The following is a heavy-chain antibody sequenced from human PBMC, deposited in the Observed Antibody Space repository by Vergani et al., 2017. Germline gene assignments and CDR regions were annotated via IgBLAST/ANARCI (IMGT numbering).Heavy chain of an antibody. J-gene: IGHJ4*02. Sequence: EVQLLESGGGLVQPGGSLRLSCAASGFTFSSYAMSWVRQAPGKGLEWVSAISGSGGSTYYADSVKGRFTISRDNAKNTLYLQMNSLRAEDTAVYYCAKSTDRDRRFLEWLLYPFDYWGQGTLVTVSS. D-gene: IGHD3-3*01. CDR3: AKSTDRDRRFLEWLLYPFDY. V-gene: IGHV3-23*01. CDR2: ISGSGGST. CDR1: GFTFSSYA.